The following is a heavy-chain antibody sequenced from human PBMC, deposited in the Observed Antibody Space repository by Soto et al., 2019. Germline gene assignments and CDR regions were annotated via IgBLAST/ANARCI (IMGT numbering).Heavy chain of an antibody. J-gene: IGHJ4*02. CDR1: GYSFTTYG. V-gene: IGHV1-18*01. CDR2: ISAYNGNT. D-gene: IGHD1-1*01. CDR3: ARGRYGDY. Sequence: QVQLVQSGGEVKKPGASMKVSCKTSGYSFTTYGISWVRQAPGQGLEWMGWISAYNGNTNYAQKLQGRVTVTRDTSTSTAYMELRSLRYDDTAVYYCARGRYGDYWGQGALVTVSS.